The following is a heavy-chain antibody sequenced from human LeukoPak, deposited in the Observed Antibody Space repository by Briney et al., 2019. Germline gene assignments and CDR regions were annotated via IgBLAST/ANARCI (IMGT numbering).Heavy chain of an antibody. CDR3: ARDPGRIAVANNWFDP. CDR2: IIPIFGTA. J-gene: IGHJ5*02. V-gene: IGHV1-69*13. Sequence: SVKVSCKASEYTFSVYHIHWVRQAPGQGLEWMGGIIPIFGTANYAQKFQGRVTITADESTSTAYMELSSLRSEDTAVYYCARDPGRIAVANNWFDPWGQGTLVTVSS. CDR1: EYTFSVYH. D-gene: IGHD6-19*01.